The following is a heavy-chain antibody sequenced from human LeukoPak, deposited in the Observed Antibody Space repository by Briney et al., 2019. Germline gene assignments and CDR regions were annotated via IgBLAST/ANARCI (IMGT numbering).Heavy chain of an antibody. CDR3: VRDGEVSGYDLLDY. D-gene: IGHD5-12*01. J-gene: IGHJ4*02. CDR2: INQDGSEE. CDR1: GFTFSNYW. V-gene: IGHV3-7*01. Sequence: GGSLRLSCAASGFTFSNYWMTWVRQAPGKGLEWVAHINQDGSEEYYMDSVKARFTISRDNAKNSLSLQMNSLRAEDTAVYYCVRDGEVSGYDLLDYWGQGTLVTVSS.